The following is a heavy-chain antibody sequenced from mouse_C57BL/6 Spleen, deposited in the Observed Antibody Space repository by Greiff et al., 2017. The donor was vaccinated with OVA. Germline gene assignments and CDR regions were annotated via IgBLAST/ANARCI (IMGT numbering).Heavy chain of an antibody. CDR3: ARRDTTVMDY. Sequence: VKLMESGAELARPGASVKLSCKASGYTFTSYGISWVKQRTGQGLEWIGEIYPRSGNTYYNEKFKGKATLTADKSSSTAYMELRSLTSEDSAVYFCARRDTTVMDYWGQGTSVTVSS. CDR2: IYPRSGNT. V-gene: IGHV1-81*01. D-gene: IGHD1-1*01. J-gene: IGHJ4*01. CDR1: GYTFTSYG.